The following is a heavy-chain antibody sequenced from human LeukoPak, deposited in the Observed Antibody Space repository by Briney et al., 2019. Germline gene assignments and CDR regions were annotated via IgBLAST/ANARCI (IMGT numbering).Heavy chain of an antibody. V-gene: IGHV3-20*04. J-gene: IGHJ6*03. CDR2: INWNGGST. CDR1: GFTFRSYE. Sequence: GGSLRLSCAASGFTFRSYEMHWVRQAPGKGLEWVSGINWNGGSTGYADSVKGRFTISRDNAKNSLYLQMNSLRAEDTVLYYCAREHYDFWSGSYYYYYMDVWGKGTTVTVSS. D-gene: IGHD3-3*01. CDR3: AREHYDFWSGSYYYYYMDV.